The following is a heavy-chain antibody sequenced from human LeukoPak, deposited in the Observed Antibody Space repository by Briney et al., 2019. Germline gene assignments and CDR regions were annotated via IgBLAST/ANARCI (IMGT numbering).Heavy chain of an antibody. CDR3: ARDLFTSSSYFYYMDV. D-gene: IGHD6-6*01. Sequence: GGSLRLSCAASGFTFSSYAMHWVRQAPGKGLKYVSAVSSNGGSTYYANSVKGRFTISRDNSKNTLYLQMGSLRGEDMAVYYCARDLFTSSSYFYYMDVWGKGTTVTVSS. CDR1: GFTFSSYA. J-gene: IGHJ6*03. CDR2: VSSNGGST. V-gene: IGHV3-64*01.